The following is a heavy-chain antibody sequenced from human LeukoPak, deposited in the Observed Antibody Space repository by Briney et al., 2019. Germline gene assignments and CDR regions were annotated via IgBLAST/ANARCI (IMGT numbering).Heavy chain of an antibody. Sequence: PGGSLRLSCAASGFTFSSYSMNWVRQAPGKGLEWVSSISSSSSYIYYADSVKGRFTISRDNAKNSLYLQMNSLRAEDTAVYYCARGGYSSGWYNPRTKKFDYWGQGTLVTVSS. D-gene: IGHD6-19*01. CDR3: ARGGYSSGWYNPRTKKFDY. V-gene: IGHV3-21*01. CDR2: ISSSSSYI. CDR1: GFTFSSYS. J-gene: IGHJ4*02.